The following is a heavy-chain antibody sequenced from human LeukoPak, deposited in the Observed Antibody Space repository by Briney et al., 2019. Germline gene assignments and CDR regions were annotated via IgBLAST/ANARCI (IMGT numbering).Heavy chain of an antibody. CDR3: ARGGGSSSWYPVDFDY. V-gene: IGHV3-23*01. CDR2: ISGSSGST. D-gene: IGHD6-13*01. Sequence: GGSLRLSCAASGFTFSNYAMSWVRQAPGKGLEWVSGISGSSGSTHYAGSVKGRFTISRDNAKNSLYLQMNSLRDEDTAVYYCARGGGSSSWYPVDFDYWGQGTLVTVSS. J-gene: IGHJ4*02. CDR1: GFTFSNYA.